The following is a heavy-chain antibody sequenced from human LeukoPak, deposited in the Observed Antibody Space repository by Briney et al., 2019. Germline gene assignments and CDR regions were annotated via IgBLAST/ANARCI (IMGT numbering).Heavy chain of an antibody. CDR3: ARDWNGSGTAFDH. D-gene: IGHD1-1*01. CDR1: GFTFSSYA. V-gene: IGHV3-23*01. Sequence: GGSLRLSCAASGFTFSSYAMSWVRQAPGKGLEWVSVVSGSGSSTYYADSVKGRFTISRDNSKNTLYLQMNSLRVEDTAVYYCARDWNGSGTAFDHWGQGTLVTVSS. J-gene: IGHJ5*02. CDR2: VSGSGSST.